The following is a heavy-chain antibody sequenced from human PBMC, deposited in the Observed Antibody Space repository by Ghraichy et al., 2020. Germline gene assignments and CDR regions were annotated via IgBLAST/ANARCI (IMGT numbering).Heavy chain of an antibody. Sequence: ASVKVSCKASGYPFTSYDINWVRQATGQGLEWMGWMNPNSGDTGYAHKFQGRVFMTRNTSITTLYMELNSLRSEDTAVYYCARLGSPTLRLDYGDYRTKNWFAPWGPGTLVIVSS. V-gene: IGHV1-8*01. CDR1: GYPFTSYD. CDR2: MNPNSGDT. D-gene: IGHD4-17*01. CDR3: ARLGSPTLRLDYGDYRTKNWFAP. J-gene: IGHJ5*02.